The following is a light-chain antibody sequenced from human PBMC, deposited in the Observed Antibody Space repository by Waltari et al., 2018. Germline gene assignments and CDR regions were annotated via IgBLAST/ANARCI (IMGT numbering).Light chain of an antibody. J-gene: IGKJ3*01. CDR2: DGS. V-gene: IGKV3-11*01. CDR1: QSVSGY. Sequence: VLTQSPATLSLSPGERATLSCRASQSVSGYFAWYQQKPGQAPRLLIYDGSNRATGTPPRFSGSGSGTDCTLTLSSLEPEDFAVYYCQHRNHWPPLFTFGPGTKVVF. CDR3: QHRNHWPPLFT.